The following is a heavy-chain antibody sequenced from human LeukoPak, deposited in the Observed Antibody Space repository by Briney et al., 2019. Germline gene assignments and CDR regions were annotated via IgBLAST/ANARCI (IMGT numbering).Heavy chain of an antibody. V-gene: IGHV3-23*01. CDR2: ISVSGHTT. J-gene: IGHJ4*02. D-gene: IGHD2-15*01. Sequence: SGGSLRLSCAASGFTFNGYNMNWVRQAPGQGLEWVSVISVSGHTTNYADSVRGRFTISRDDSKSTLYLQMNSLRAEDTAAYYCVKEGGHRIPFDYWGQGTLVTVSS. CDR1: GFTFNGYN. CDR3: VKEGGHRIPFDY.